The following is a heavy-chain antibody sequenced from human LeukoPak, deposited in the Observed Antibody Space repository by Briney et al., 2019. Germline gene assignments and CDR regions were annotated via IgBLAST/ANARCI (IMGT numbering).Heavy chain of an antibody. CDR1: GFTFSSYT. CDR2: ISSSSSTI. Sequence: PGGSLRLSCAASGFTFSSYTMNWVRQAPGKGLEWVSYISSSSSTIYYADSVKGRFTISRDNAKNSLYLQMNSLRDEDTAVYYCATDYYDSSGIPGDAFDIWGQGTMVTVSS. V-gene: IGHV3-48*02. J-gene: IGHJ3*02. D-gene: IGHD3-22*01. CDR3: ATDYYDSSGIPGDAFDI.